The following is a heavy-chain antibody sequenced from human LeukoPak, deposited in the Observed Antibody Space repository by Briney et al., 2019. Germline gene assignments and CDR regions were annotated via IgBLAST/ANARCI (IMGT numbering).Heavy chain of an antibody. CDR2: INPNSGGT. Sequence: ASVKVSCKASGYTFTGCYIHWVRQAPGQGLEWMGWINPNSGGTNSAQKFQGRVTMTRDTSISTAYMELSTLRSADTAVYYCARDKQLDWAHYHYCYMDVWGKGTTVTVSS. V-gene: IGHV1-2*02. CDR3: ARDKQLDWAHYHYCYMDV. J-gene: IGHJ6*03. D-gene: IGHD1-1*01. CDR1: GYTFTGCY.